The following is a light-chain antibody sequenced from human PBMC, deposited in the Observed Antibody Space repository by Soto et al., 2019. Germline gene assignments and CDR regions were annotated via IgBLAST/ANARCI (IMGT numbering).Light chain of an antibody. CDR1: QSVSSSY. Sequence: EIVLTQSPGTLTLSPGERATLSCRASQSVSSSYLAWYQQTPGQAPRLLIYGASSRATGIPDRVSGSGSGTDFTLTISRLEPEDFAVYYCQQYGSSSYTFGQGTKLEIK. CDR3: QQYGSSSYT. CDR2: GAS. V-gene: IGKV3-20*01. J-gene: IGKJ2*01.